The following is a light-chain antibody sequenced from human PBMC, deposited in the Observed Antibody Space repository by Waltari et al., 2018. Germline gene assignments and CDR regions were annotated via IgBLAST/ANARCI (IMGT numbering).Light chain of an antibody. CDR3: QQYKLWPRP. Sequence: EIVMTQSPATLSVSPGERATITCRASPSVGVTLAWYQQKPGQAPNLLIYDTSTRATGVPAKFSGSGSGTEFTLTINSLQSDYFAIYYWQQYKLWPRPFGQGTRVEIK. J-gene: IGKJ1*01. V-gene: IGKV3-15*01. CDR1: PSVGVT. CDR2: DTS.